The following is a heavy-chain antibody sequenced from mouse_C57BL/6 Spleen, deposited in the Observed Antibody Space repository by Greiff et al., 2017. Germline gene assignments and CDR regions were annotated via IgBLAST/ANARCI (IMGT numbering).Heavy chain of an antibody. CDR1: GFNIKDSY. V-gene: IGHV14-2*01. J-gene: IGHJ2*02. CDR3: ARGYDGYAYYIDY. Sequence: VQLQQSGAELVKPGASVKLSCTASGFNIKDSYMHWVKQRTEQGLVWIGRIDPEDGDTKYAPKFQGKATITADTSSNTAYLQLSSLTSEDTAVYYCARGYDGYAYYIDYWGQGTSLTVSS. CDR2: IDPEDGDT. D-gene: IGHD2-3*01.